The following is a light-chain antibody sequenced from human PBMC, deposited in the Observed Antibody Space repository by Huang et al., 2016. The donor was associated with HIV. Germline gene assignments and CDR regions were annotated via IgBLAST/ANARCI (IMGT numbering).Light chain of an antibody. CDR1: ERSLHSNGDNY. CDR2: MGS. Sequence: DIVMTQSPLSLAVTPGETASISCRSSERSLHSNGDNYLDWYQQKTGQSPRLLIYMGSNRASGVPDRFRGSGSGTDFTLKISRVEAEDVGVYYCMQGLQTRITFGQGTRLEMK. CDR3: MQGLQTRIT. J-gene: IGKJ5*01. V-gene: IGKV2-28*01.